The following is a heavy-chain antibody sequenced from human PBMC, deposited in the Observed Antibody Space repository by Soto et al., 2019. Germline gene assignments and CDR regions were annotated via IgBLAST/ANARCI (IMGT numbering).Heavy chain of an antibody. Sequence: ASVKVSCKASGYTFTGYFMHWVRQAPGQGLEWMGWINPYSGGADYAQSFQGRVTMTRDTSISTVYMELSRLRFDDTAVYYCARVIRRAYYNSPPATWGQGTVVTVSS. CDR3: ARVIRRAYYNSPPAT. D-gene: IGHD3-10*01. CDR2: INPYSGGA. V-gene: IGHV1-2*02. CDR1: GYTFTGYF. J-gene: IGHJ5*02.